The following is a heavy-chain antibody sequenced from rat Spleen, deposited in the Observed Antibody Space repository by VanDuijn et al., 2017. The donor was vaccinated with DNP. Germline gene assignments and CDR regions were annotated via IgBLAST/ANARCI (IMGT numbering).Heavy chain of an antibody. CDR3: ARWVRYFDY. CDR2: ISYSGNT. D-gene: IGHD1-1*01. Sequence: EVQLQESGPGLVKPSQSLSLTCSVTGYSITSNYWGWVRKFPGNKMEWMGYISYSGNTSYNPSLKSRISITRDTSKNQFFLQLNSVTIEDTATYYCARWVRYFDYWGHGVMVTVSS. V-gene: IGHV3-1*01. CDR1: GYSITSNY. J-gene: IGHJ2*01.